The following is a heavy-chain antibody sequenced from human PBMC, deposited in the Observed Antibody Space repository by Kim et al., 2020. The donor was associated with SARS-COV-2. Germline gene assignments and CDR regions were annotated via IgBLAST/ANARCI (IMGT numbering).Heavy chain of an antibody. CDR2: ISAYNGNT. CDR1: GYTFTSYG. Sequence: ASVKVSCKASGYTFTSYGISWVRQAPGQGLEWMGWISAYNGNTNYAQKLQGRVTMTTDTSTSTAYMELRSLRSDDTAVYYCARDHSSTAMVTPYFDYWGQGTLVTVSS. CDR3: ARDHSSTAMVTPYFDY. J-gene: IGHJ4*02. V-gene: IGHV1-18*01. D-gene: IGHD5-18*01.